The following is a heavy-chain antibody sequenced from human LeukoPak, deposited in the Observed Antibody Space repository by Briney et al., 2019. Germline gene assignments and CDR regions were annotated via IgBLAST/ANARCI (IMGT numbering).Heavy chain of an antibody. CDR1: GYSFTSYW. V-gene: IGHV5-51*01. Sequence: GESLKISCKGSGYSFTSYWIGWVRQMPGKGLEWMGIIYPGDSDTRYSPSFQGQATISADKSISTAYLQWSSLKASDTAMYYCARQGYYGSGSYLNVDVWGQGTTVTVSS. J-gene: IGHJ6*02. CDR3: ARQGYYGSGSYLNVDV. D-gene: IGHD3-10*01. CDR2: IYPGDSDT.